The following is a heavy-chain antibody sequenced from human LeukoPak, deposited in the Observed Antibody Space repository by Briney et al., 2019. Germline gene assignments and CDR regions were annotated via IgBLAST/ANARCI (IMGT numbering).Heavy chain of an antibody. CDR1: GFTFSSYG. V-gene: IGHV3-30*03. D-gene: IGHD3-22*01. Sequence: GGSLRLSCAASGFTFSSYGMHWVRQAPGKGLEWVAVISYDGSNILYADSVKGRFTISRDNSKNTLYLQMNSLRAEDTAVYYCARHNYYDSSGPLDYWGQGTLVTVSS. CDR3: ARHNYYDSSGPLDY. CDR2: ISYDGSNI. J-gene: IGHJ4*02.